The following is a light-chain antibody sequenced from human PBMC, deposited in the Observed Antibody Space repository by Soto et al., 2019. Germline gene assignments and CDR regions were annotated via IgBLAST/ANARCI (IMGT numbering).Light chain of an antibody. Sequence: QSALTQPASVAGSAEQSITISCTGTSSDVGGYNYVSWYQQHPGKAPKLMIYDVSNRHSGVSNRFSGSKSGNTASLTISGLQAEDEADYYCSSYPSSSTRVFGGGTKLTVL. CDR2: DVS. J-gene: IGLJ2*01. CDR1: SSDVGGYNY. V-gene: IGLV2-14*01. CDR3: SSYPSSSTRV.